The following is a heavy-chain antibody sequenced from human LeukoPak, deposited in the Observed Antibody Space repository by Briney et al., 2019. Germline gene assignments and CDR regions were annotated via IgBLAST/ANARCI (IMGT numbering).Heavy chain of an antibody. CDR1: GYSINSGYH. D-gene: IGHD6-19*01. CDR3: ARDSALAQAVMFDY. CDR2: VAHSGIT. J-gene: IGHJ4*02. Sequence: SETLSLTCTVSGYSINSGYHWGWIRQPPGKGLEWVGSVAHSGITYKKPSLKSRVTISVDTSKNQFSLKLSSVTAADTAVYYCARDSALAQAVMFDYWGQGTLVTVSS. V-gene: IGHV4-38-2*02.